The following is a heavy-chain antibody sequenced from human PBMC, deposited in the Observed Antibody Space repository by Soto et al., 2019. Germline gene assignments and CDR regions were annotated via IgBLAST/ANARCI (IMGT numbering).Heavy chain of an antibody. CDR2: IAHDGSEK. CDR3: ARESNAHFDD. Sequence: GGSLRLSCAVSGFTFSSWWMSWVRQAPGRGLEWVATIAHDGSEKFYVDPVKGRFTISRDNTKNSLYLQMNSLRAEDTAVYYCARESNAHFDDWGQGTLVTVSS. D-gene: IGHD7-27*01. V-gene: IGHV3-7*03. CDR1: GFTFSSWW. J-gene: IGHJ4*02.